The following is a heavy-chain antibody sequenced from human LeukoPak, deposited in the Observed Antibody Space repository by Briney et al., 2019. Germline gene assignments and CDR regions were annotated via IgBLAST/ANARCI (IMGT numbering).Heavy chain of an antibody. D-gene: IGHD4-23*01. Sequence: GGSLRLSCAASGFTFSAYAIHWVRQAPGKGLEWVAGISSDVSNKYYADSVKGRFTVSRDNTKNTLYLQMIRLSAEYPAVYYCARVRGGNSYDAFDVWGQGTMVTVSS. J-gene: IGHJ3*01. CDR1: GFTFSAYA. V-gene: IGHV3-30-3*01. CDR3: ARVRGGNSYDAFDV. CDR2: ISSDVSNK.